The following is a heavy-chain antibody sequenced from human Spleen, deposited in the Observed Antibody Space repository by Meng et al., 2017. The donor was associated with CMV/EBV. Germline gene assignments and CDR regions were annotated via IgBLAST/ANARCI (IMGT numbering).Heavy chain of an antibody. CDR3: ARRGVIALAGTFDY. J-gene: IGHJ4*02. CDR2: ISGSDSYI. D-gene: IGHD6-19*01. Sequence: GESLKISCAASGFTFTTYSTNWVRQAPGKGLEWVSSISGSDSYIYYADSVKGRFTISRDNAKNSLYLQMTSLRAEDTAVYYCARRGVIALAGTFDYWGQGSLVTVSS. CDR1: GFTFTTYS. V-gene: IGHV3-21*01.